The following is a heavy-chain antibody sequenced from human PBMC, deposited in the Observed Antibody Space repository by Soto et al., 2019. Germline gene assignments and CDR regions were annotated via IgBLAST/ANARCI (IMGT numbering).Heavy chain of an antibody. Sequence: PSETLSLTCTVSGGSISSYYWSWIRRLPGKGLEWIGYIYYSGNTYYNPSLKSRVTISVNTSKNQFSLKLSSVTAADTAVYYCARSVFPWGQGTLVTVSS. CDR1: GGSISSYY. J-gene: IGHJ5*02. CDR2: IYYSGNT. V-gene: IGHV4-59*12. CDR3: ARSVFP.